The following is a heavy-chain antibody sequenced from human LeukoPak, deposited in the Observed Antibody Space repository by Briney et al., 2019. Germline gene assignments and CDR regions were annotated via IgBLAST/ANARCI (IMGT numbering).Heavy chain of an antibody. D-gene: IGHD4-17*01. V-gene: IGHV4-59*01. CDR3: ATGYGDFRVEGRYFYS. Sequence: SETLSLTFTVSDGSITNYDWSWVRQPPGKGLEFIGHVHYSGTTNYNPSLRSRVTISIDTSKKHFFLKLKSVTAADTAVYYCATGYGDFRVEGRYFYSWGQGTLVTVSS. CDR1: DGSITNYD. J-gene: IGHJ4*02. CDR2: VHYSGTT.